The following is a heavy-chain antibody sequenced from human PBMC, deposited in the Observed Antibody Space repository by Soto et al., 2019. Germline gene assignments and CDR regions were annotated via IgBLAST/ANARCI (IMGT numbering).Heavy chain of an antibody. V-gene: IGHV1-46*01. CDR1: GYIFTAYS. CDR2: VNPSGGST. Sequence: ASVKVSCKASGYIFTAYSMHWVRQAPGQGLEWMGVVNPSGGSTNYAQKFQGRITMTRDTSTSTVYMDLSSLTSEDTAVYYCAREENCSDGICYSEYFQRWGQGTQVTVS. J-gene: IGHJ1*01. CDR3: AREENCSDGICYSEYFQR. D-gene: IGHD2-15*01.